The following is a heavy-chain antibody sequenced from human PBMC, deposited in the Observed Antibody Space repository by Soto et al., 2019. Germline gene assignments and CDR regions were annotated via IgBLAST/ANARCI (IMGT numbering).Heavy chain of an antibody. CDR2: QYYSGST. J-gene: IGHJ4*02. D-gene: IGHD1-1*01. Sequence: PSETLSLTCSVSGGSINSGFFYWGWIRQAPGKGLEYIGSQYYSGSTYYNPSLKSRVNIFIDTSKNQFSLQLSSVTAADTAVYFCARGDDFAGNDYFDYWGQGILVTVS. CDR1: GGSINSGFFY. CDR3: ARGDDFAGNDYFDY. V-gene: IGHV4-39*01.